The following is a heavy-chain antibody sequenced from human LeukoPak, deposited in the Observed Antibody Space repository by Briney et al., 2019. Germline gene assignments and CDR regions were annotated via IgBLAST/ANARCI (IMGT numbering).Heavy chain of an antibody. CDR3: ARDHGLRYSYCDY. Sequence: GGSLRLSCAASGFTFSSYVMHWVRRAPGKGLEWVAFIRYDGSNKYYADSVKGRFTISRDNSKNTLYLQMNSLRAEDTALYYCARDHGLRYSYCDYWGQGTLVTVSS. V-gene: IGHV3-30*02. CDR1: GFTFSSYV. J-gene: IGHJ4*02. CDR2: IRYDGSNK. D-gene: IGHD5-18*01.